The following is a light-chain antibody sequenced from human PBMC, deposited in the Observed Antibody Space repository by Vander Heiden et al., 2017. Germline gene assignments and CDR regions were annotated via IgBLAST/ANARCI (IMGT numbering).Light chain of an antibody. CDR3: QQNYNTPYT. Sequence: DIQMPQFPSSLSASLGDRVTITCRASQSISTYLNWYQQKPGKAPKLLIYGASSLQSGVPSRFSGSGSGTDFTLTISSLQPDDFATYYCQQNYNTPYTFGQGTELEIK. J-gene: IGKJ2*01. V-gene: IGKV1-39*01. CDR2: GAS. CDR1: QSISTY.